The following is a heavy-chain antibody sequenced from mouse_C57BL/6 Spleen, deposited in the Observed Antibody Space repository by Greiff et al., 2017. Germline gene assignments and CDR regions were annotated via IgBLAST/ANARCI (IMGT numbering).Heavy chain of an antibody. Sequence: VQLQQPGAELVKPGASVKMSCKASGYTFTSYWITWVKQRPGQGLEWIGDIYPGSGSTNYNEKFKSKATLTVDTSSSTAYMQLSSLTSEDSAVYYCAGGYYGNYEGFAYWGQGTLVTVSA. D-gene: IGHD2-1*01. V-gene: IGHV1-55*01. CDR3: AGGYYGNYEGFAY. CDR1: GYTFTSYW. CDR2: IYPGSGST. J-gene: IGHJ3*01.